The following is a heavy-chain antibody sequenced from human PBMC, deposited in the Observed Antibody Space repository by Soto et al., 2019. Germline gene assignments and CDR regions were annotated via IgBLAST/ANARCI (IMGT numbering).Heavy chain of an antibody. V-gene: IGHV1-18*04. CDR1: GYTFINYG. J-gene: IGHJ4*02. Sequence: QARLVQSGPEMTKPGASVKVSCKASGYTFINYGVSWVRQAPGQGLEWLGWVSGYNGNTNYAQTERGRVTMTTDTSTSTAYMELRTLKSDDTAVYYCARDEGSHGFDSWGQGTLVTVSS. CDR3: ARDEGSHGFDS. D-gene: IGHD6-13*01. CDR2: VSGYNGNT.